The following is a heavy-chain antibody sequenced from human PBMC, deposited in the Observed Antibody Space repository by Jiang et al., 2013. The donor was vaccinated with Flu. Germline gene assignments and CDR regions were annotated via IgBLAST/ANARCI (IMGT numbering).Heavy chain of an antibody. D-gene: IGHD5-12*01. CDR1: GYSFTSYW. CDR3: ALPILSDSGYDFGPRSAFDI. J-gene: IGHJ3*02. Sequence: VKKPGESLKISCKGSGYSFTSYWIGWVRQMPGKGLEWMGIIYPGDSDTRYSPSFQGQVTISADKSISTAYLQWSSLKASDTAMYYCALPILSDSGYDFGPRSAFDIWGQGTMVTVSS. V-gene: IGHV5-51*03. CDR2: IYPGDSDT.